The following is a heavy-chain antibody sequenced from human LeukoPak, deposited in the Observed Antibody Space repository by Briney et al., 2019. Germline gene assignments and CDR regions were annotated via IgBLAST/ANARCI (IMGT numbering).Heavy chain of an antibody. CDR2: SIHIFGTA. V-gene: IGHV1-69*05. CDR1: GGTFSSYA. CDR3: ARDDSGTGAYYFDY. Sequence: ASVKLSCKASGGTFSSYAISSVRQAPGHGLEWMGGSIHIFGTANYPQKFQGRVTITTDESTSTAYMELSSLRSEDTAVYYCARDDSGTGAYYFDYWGQGTLVTVSS. J-gene: IGHJ4*02. D-gene: IGHD1-7*01.